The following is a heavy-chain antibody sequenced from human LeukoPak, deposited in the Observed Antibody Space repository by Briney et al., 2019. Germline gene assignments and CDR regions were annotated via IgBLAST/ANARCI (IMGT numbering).Heavy chain of an antibody. CDR1: GGSISSYY. V-gene: IGHV4-59*01. Sequence: SETLSLTCTVSGGSISSYYWSWIRQPPGKGLEWIGCIYYSGSTNYNPSLKSRVTISVDTSKNQFSLKLSSVTAADTAVYYCARTYYDILTGYYSFDYWGQGTLVTVSS. J-gene: IGHJ4*02. CDR3: ARTYYDILTGYYSFDY. CDR2: IYYSGST. D-gene: IGHD3-9*01.